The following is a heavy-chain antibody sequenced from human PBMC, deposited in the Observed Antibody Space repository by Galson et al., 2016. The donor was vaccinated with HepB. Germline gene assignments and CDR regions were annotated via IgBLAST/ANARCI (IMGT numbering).Heavy chain of an antibody. V-gene: IGHV3-7*03. J-gene: IGHJ6*03. CDR3: ARDIYEGAMDV. D-gene: IGHD5/OR15-5a*01. CDR2: INQDGSQK. CDR1: GLTFSRHW. Sequence: SLRLSCAASGLTFSRHWMSWARQAPGKGLEWVANINQDGSQKYYVDSVKGRFTISRDNSKNTLFLQMNGLRADDTAVYYCARDIYEGAMDVWGKGTTVTVSS.